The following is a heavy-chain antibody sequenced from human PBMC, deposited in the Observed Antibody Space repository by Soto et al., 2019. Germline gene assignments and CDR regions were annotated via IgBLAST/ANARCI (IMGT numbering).Heavy chain of an antibody. CDR1: GGSISSGGYY. J-gene: IGHJ4*02. CDR3: ERDNDSSGYWY. D-gene: IGHD3-22*01. Sequence: SETLSLTCTVSGGSISSGGYYWSWIRQHPGKGLEWIGYIYYSGSTYYNPSLKSRVTISVDTSKNQFSLKLSSVTAADTAVYYCERDNDSSGYWYWGQGTLGTVSS. CDR2: IYYSGST. V-gene: IGHV4-31*03.